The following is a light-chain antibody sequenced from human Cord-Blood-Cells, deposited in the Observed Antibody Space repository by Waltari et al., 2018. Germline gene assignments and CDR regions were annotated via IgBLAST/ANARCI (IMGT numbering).Light chain of an antibody. CDR1: PSISSY. V-gene: IGKV1-39*01. Sequence: DIQMTQSPSSLSASVGDRVTITCRASPSISSYLNWYQQKPGKAPKLLTYAASSLQSGVPSRFCGRGSWTDFTLTISTPQPEDFATYYRQQSYSTPRTFGHGTNVQFK. J-gene: IGKJ1*01. CDR3: QQSYSTPRT. CDR2: AAS.